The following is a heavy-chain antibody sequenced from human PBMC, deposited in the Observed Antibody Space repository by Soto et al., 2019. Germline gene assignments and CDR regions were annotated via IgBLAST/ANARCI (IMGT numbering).Heavy chain of an antibody. V-gene: IGHV1-69*06. J-gene: IGHJ4*02. D-gene: IGHD3-3*01. CDR1: GGTLSRFISYP. Sequence: QVQLVQSGAEVKMPGSSVKVSCEASGGTLSRFISYPINWVRQAPGQGLEWMGGIVPNIGTVNYAQKFQGRLTITADKSTGTAYMELSNLISEDTALYYCARRDTSGFLRYFDNWGQGTLVTVSS. CDR3: ARRDTSGFLRYFDN. CDR2: IVPNIGTV.